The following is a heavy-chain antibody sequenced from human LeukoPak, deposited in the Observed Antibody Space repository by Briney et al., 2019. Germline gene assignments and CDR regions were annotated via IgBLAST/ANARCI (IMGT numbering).Heavy chain of an antibody. D-gene: IGHD5-12*01. CDR2: IYYSGST. Sequence: SETLSLTCTVSGGSISSYYWGWIRQPPGKGLEWIGSIYYSGSTYYNPSLKSRVTISVDTSKNQFSLKLSSVTAADTAVYYCASSDSGYDYYYYYGMDVWGQGTTVTVSS. CDR3: ASSDSGYDYYYYYGMDV. V-gene: IGHV4-39*01. CDR1: GGSISSYY. J-gene: IGHJ6*02.